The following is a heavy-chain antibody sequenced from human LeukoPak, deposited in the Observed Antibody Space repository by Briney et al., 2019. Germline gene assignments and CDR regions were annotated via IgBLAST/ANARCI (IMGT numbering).Heavy chain of an antibody. J-gene: IGHJ6*02. CDR2: IIPIFGTA. CDR3: AKEVAGDYYGMDV. CDR1: GGTFSSYA. D-gene: IGHD6-19*01. V-gene: IGHV1-69*13. Sequence: ASVTVSCKASGGTFSSYAISWVRQAPGQGLEWMGGIIPIFGTANYAQKLQGRVTITADESTSTAYMELSSLRSEDTAVYYCAKEVAGDYYGMDVWGQGTTVTVSS.